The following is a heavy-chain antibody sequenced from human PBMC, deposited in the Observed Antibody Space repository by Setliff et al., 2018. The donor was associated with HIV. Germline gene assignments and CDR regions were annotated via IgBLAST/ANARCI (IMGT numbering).Heavy chain of an antibody. V-gene: IGHV3-30*03. CDR3: ARVQQQLLQEDDYFDY. CDR1: GGSISSSS. Sequence: LSLTCTVSGGSISSSSYYWGWVRQTPDNGLEWVAVISYDGNSQYYADYVKGRFTLSRDNFRNTLYLQMNSLRPEDTAVYYCARVQQQLLQEDDYFDYWGQGTLGTVSS. D-gene: IGHD6-13*01. CDR2: ISYDGNSQ. J-gene: IGHJ4*02.